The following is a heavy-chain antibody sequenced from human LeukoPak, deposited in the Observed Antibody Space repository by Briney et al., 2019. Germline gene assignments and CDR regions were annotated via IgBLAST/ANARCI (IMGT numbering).Heavy chain of an antibody. J-gene: IGHJ6*03. Sequence: SVKVSCKASGGTFSSYAISWVRQAPGQGLEWMGGIIPIFGTANYAQKFQGRVTITADESTSTAYMELSSLRSEGTAVYYCARAHPSAFYDVREYYYYMDVWGKGTTVAVSS. D-gene: IGHD2/OR15-2a*01. CDR3: ARAHPSAFYDVREYYYYMDV. CDR2: IIPIFGTA. CDR1: GGTFSSYA. V-gene: IGHV1-69*01.